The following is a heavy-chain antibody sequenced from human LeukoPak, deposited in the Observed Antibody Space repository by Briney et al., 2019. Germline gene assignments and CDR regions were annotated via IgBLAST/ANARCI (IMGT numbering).Heavy chain of an antibody. CDR2: IKSKTDGGTT. D-gene: IGHD3-10*01. V-gene: IGHV3-15*01. CDR1: GFTFSNAW. CDR3: TTDSISYYGSGSYYVDY. Sequence: GGSLRLSCAASGFTFSNAWMSWVRQAPGKGLEWVGRIKSKTDGGTTDYAAPVKGRFTISRDDSKNTLYLQMNSLKTEDTAVYYCTTDSISYYGSGSYYVDYWGQGTLVTVSS. J-gene: IGHJ4*02.